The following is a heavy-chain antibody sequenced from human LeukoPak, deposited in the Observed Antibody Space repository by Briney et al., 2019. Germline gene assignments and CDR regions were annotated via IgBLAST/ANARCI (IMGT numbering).Heavy chain of an antibody. CDR2: IYYSGST. J-gene: IGHJ3*02. Sequence: SETLSPTCTVSGGSISSGDYYWSWIRQPPGKGLEWIGYIYYSGSTYYNPSLKSRVTISVDTSKNQFSLKLSSVTAADTAVYYCARALTMTAIEGAFDIWGQGTMVTVSS. V-gene: IGHV4-30-4*08. CDR1: GGSISSGDYY. CDR3: ARALTMTAIEGAFDI. D-gene: IGHD3-22*01.